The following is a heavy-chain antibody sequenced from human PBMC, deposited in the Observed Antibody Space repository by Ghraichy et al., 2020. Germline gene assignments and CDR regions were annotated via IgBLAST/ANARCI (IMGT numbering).Heavy chain of an antibody. D-gene: IGHD1-26*01. CDR3: ARIDGYRGSYLFYYYALDD. CDR1: GFSFSNARMD. J-gene: IGHJ6*02. Sequence: SGPTLVKPTDTLTLTCTVSGFSFSNARMDVTWIRQSPGKALEWLAHIFARDEKSYSTSLKSRLTISKDTSKSQVALTMTNMEPEDTATYYCARIDGYRGSYLFYYYALDDWGQGPTVTVSS. V-gene: IGHV2-26*01. CDR2: IFARDEK.